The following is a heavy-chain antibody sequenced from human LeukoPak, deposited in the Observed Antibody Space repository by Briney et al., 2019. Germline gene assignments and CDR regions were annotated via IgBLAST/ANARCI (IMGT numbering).Heavy chain of an antibody. J-gene: IGHJ6*03. CDR2: ISSSGSTI. D-gene: IGHD3-3*01. Sequence: PGGSLRLSCAASGFTFSDNYMSWIRQAPGKGLEWVSYISSSGSTIYYADSVKGRFTISRDNAKNSLYLQMNSLRAEDTAVYYCARDGYYDFWSGYYNHYYYYMDVWGKGTTVTVSS. CDR3: ARDGYYDFWSGYYNHYYYYMDV. CDR1: GFTFSDNY. V-gene: IGHV3-11*04.